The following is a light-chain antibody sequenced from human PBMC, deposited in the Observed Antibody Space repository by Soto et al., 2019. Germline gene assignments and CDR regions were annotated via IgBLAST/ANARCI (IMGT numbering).Light chain of an antibody. Sequence: QSALTQPASVSGSPGQSITISCTGTSSDIGAYNYVSWYQQHPGKAPKLLIYDVNYRPSGVSNRLSGSKSGNTASLTISGLQAEDEADYYSSSYAISSAYVFGTGTKLTVL. V-gene: IGLV2-14*01. J-gene: IGLJ1*01. CDR1: SSDIGAYNY. CDR3: SSYAISSAYV. CDR2: DVN.